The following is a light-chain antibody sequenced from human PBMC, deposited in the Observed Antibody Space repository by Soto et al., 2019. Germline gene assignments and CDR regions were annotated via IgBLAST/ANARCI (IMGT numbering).Light chain of an antibody. J-gene: IGKJ1*01. Sequence: EIVLTQSPGTLSLSPGERATLSCRASQSLSNNYLAWYQQKPGQAPRLLIYAASSRATGIPDRFSGSGSGTDFTLTISRLEPEDFAVYYCQQYGSSSWTFGQGTKVDIK. V-gene: IGKV3-20*01. CDR3: QQYGSSSWT. CDR1: QSLSNNY. CDR2: AAS.